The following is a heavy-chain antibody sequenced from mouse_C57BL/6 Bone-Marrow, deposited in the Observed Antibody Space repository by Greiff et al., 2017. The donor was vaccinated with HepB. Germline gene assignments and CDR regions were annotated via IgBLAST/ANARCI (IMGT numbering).Heavy chain of an antibody. CDR3: ARRAWYYGSYAMDY. Sequence: LKESGPELVKPGASVKLSCKASGYTFTSYDINWVKQRPGQGLEWIGWIYPRDGSTKYNEKFKGKATLTVDPSSSTAYMELHSLTSEDSAVYFCARRAWYYGSYAMDYWGQGTSVTVSS. V-gene: IGHV1-85*01. D-gene: IGHD1-1*01. J-gene: IGHJ4*01. CDR2: IYPRDGST. CDR1: GYTFTSYD.